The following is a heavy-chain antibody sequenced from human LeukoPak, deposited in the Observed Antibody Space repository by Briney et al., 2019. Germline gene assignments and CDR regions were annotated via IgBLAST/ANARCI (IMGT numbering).Heavy chain of an antibody. J-gene: IGHJ6*03. Sequence: SSETLSLTCTVSGGSISSSSYYWGWIRQPPGKGLEWIGSIYYSGSTYYNPSLKSRITISVDTSKNQFSLKLSSVTAADTAVYYCARIGLVVPMWYYYYYMDVWGKGTTVTVSS. CDR2: IYYSGST. V-gene: IGHV4-39*01. D-gene: IGHD2-2*01. CDR3: ARIGLVVPMWYYYYYMDV. CDR1: GGSISSSSYY.